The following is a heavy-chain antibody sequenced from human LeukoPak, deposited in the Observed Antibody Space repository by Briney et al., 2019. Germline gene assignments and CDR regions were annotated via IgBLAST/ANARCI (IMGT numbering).Heavy chain of an antibody. D-gene: IGHD6-13*01. Sequence: ASVKVSCKASGYTFTSYDINWVRQATGQGLERMGWMNPNSGNTGYAQKFQGRVTMTRNTSISTAYMELSSLRSEDTAVYYCARGRGAAAGNNYWGQGTLVTVSS. J-gene: IGHJ4*02. CDR1: GYTFTSYD. CDR2: MNPNSGNT. CDR3: ARGRGAAAGNNY. V-gene: IGHV1-8*01.